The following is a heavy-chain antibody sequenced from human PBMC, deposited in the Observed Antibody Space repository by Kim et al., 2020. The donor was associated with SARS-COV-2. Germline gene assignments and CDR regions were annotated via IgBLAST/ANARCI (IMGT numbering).Heavy chain of an antibody. V-gene: IGHV1-18*01. J-gene: IGHJ6*02. D-gene: IGHD3-10*01. CDR3: AREGFYLGSGTYSPPRYYGMDV. Sequence: ASVKVSCKASGYTFISYGVSWVRQAPGQGLEWVGWISPYNGYTYYAEKFQGRVTMTTDTSTRTAFMDLRSLRSDDTAVYYCAREGFYLGSGTYSPPRYYGMDVWGQGTTVTVS. CDR1: GYTFISYG. CDR2: ISPYNGYT.